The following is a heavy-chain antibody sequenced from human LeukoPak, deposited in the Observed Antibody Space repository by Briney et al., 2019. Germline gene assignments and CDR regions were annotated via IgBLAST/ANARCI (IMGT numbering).Heavy chain of an antibody. J-gene: IGHJ5*02. D-gene: IGHD6-19*01. CDR3: ARDSSGWTYNWFDP. Sequence: GGSLRLSCAVSGFTFSSYSINWVRQAPGKGLEWISSISSSSSYIYYADSVKGRFTISRDNAKNSLYLQMNSLRAEDTAVYYCARDSSGWTYNWFDPWGQGTLVTVSS. V-gene: IGHV3-21*01. CDR1: GFTFSSYS. CDR2: ISSSSSYI.